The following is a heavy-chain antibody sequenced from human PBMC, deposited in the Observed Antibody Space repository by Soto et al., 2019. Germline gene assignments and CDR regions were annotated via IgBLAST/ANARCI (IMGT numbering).Heavy chain of an antibody. V-gene: IGHV3-30*18. CDR3: AKDRYGAGSHPDY. CDR2: VSDDGSKK. Sequence: QVQLVESGGGVVQPGRSLGLSCVASGFTFSNYGMHWVRQAPGKGLEWVAVVSDDGSKKNYADSVKGRFTISRDNSKKTVYLQMNSVRAEDTAVYYCAKDRYGAGSHPDYWGQGTLVTVSS. J-gene: IGHJ4*02. CDR1: GFTFSNYG. D-gene: IGHD3-10*01.